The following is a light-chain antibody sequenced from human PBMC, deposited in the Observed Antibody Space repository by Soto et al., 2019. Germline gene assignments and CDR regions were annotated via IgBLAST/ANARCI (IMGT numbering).Light chain of an antibody. Sequence: EIVMTQSPATLSVSTRERATLSCRASQSVSSNLAWYQQKPGQAPRLLIYGASTRATGIPARFSGSGSGTEFTLTISSLQSEDFADYYCQQYNNWPRGTFGQGTKLEIK. CDR3: QQYNNWPRGT. J-gene: IGKJ2*01. V-gene: IGKV3-15*01. CDR2: GAS. CDR1: QSVSSN.